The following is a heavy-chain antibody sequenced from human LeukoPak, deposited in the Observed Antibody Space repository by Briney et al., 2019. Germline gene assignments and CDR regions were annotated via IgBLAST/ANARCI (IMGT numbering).Heavy chain of an antibody. CDR3: ARGFGSSGYYYKYYFDY. Sequence: TLSLTCTVSGGSISSGGYYWSWIRQHPGKGLEWIGYIYYSGSTYYNPSLKSRVTISVDTSKNQFSLKLSSVTAADTAVYYCARGFGSSGYYYKYYFDYWGQGTLVTVSS. CDR2: IYYSGST. J-gene: IGHJ4*02. D-gene: IGHD3-22*01. CDR1: GGSISSGGYY. V-gene: IGHV4-31*03.